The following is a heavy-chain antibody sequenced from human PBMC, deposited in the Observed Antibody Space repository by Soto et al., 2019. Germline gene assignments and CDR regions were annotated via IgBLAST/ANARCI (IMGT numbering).Heavy chain of an antibody. V-gene: IGHV4-31*03. Sequence: QVQLQESGPGLVKPLETLSLTCTVSGGSISGGYYWTWLRQHPGKGLEYIGHIYYSGTTYYNPSLKSRVIISVDTSKNQFSLNLRSVTAADTAVYYCARDLNPTGNQAGFDPWGQGTLVTVSS. D-gene: IGHD2-8*02. CDR2: IYYSGTT. CDR1: GGSISGGYY. J-gene: IGHJ5*02. CDR3: ARDLNPTGNQAGFDP.